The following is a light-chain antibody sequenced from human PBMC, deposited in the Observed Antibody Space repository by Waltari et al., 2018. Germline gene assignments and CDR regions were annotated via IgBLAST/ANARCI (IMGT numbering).Light chain of an antibody. CDR1: QSLLYTSNNKNY. CDR2: WGS. Sequence: DIVMTQSPDSLPVSPGERATITCRSSQSLLYTSNNKNYLAWYQQKPGQPPKVLIYWGSTRQAGVPDRFSGSGSWTDFTLTISSLQAADVAVYYCQQYYGGLPVTFGGGTKVEIK. J-gene: IGKJ4*01. CDR3: QQYYGGLPVT. V-gene: IGKV4-1*01.